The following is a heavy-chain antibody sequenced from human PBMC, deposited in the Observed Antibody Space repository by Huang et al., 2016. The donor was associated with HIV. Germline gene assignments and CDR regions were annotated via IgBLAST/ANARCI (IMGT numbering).Heavy chain of an antibody. D-gene: IGHD4-17*01. CDR3: ARGQLGSYGDYDVLY. CDR1: GGTFSKYA. Sequence: QVQLVQSGAEVKTPGSSVKVSCKASGGTFSKYALSWVRQAPGQGLEWMGGLIPRFGTPNYARKFQGRVRITADDATSTTYVEVSSLRSEDTALYYCARGQLGSYGDYDVLYWGQGTLVTVSS. CDR2: LIPRFGTP. J-gene: IGHJ4*02. V-gene: IGHV1-69*13.